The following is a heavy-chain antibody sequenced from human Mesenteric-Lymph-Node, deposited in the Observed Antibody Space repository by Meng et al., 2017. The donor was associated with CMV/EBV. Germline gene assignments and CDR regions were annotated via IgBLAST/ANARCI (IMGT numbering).Heavy chain of an antibody. CDR1: GDSISSFYY. D-gene: IGHD6-19*01. CDR3: ARPFPSWQSPRLDPFGA. J-gene: IGHJ5*02. Sequence: QLQLREPGPGQLKPSETLSLTCTVSGDSISSFYYWGWIRQPPGRGLEWIGSVHYTGSTYYSPSLKSRVTVSVDTSKNQFSLRLTSVTAADTAVYYCARPFPSWQSPRLDPFGAWGQGTLVTVSS. CDR2: VHYTGST. V-gene: IGHV4-39*01.